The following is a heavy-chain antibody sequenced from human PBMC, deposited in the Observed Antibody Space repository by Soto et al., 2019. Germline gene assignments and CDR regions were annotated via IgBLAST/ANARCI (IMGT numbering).Heavy chain of an antibody. V-gene: IGHV4-4*02. CDR1: SGSISSSNW. CDR3: ARVGQWLVPYFDY. D-gene: IGHD6-19*01. CDR2: IYHSGTT. Sequence: QVQRQESGPGLVKPSGTLSLTCAVSSGSISSSNWWSWVRQPPGKGLEWIGEIYHSGTTNYNPYLKSRVTISVDKSKNQFSLKLSSVTAADTAVYYCARVGQWLVPYFDYWGQGTLVTVSS. J-gene: IGHJ4*02.